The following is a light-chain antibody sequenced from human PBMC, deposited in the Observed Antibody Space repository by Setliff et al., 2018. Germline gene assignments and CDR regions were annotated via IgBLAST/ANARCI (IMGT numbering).Light chain of an antibody. Sequence: QSALTQPASVSGSPGQSITISCSGTSNDVGSYDLVSWYQQHPGKAPKLIIYGVSDRPSVVSSRFSGSKSGNTASLTISGLQTEDEADYYCNAYTAGTTYVFGTGTKVTVL. V-gene: IGLV2-14*03. CDR2: GVS. CDR1: SNDVGSYDL. J-gene: IGLJ1*01. CDR3: NAYTAGTTYV.